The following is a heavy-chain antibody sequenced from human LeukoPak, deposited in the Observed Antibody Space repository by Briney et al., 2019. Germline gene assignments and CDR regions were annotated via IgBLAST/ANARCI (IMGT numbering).Heavy chain of an antibody. CDR2: ISGSGGST. Sequence: ETLSLTCTVSGGSISSSSHHWSWVRQAPGKGLEWVSAISGSGGSTYYADSVKGRFTISRDNSKNTLYLQMNSLRAEDTAVYYCAKLDDYSNYFDYWGQGTLVTVSS. V-gene: IGHV3-23*01. J-gene: IGHJ4*02. D-gene: IGHD4-11*01. CDR3: AKLDDYSNYFDY. CDR1: GGSISSSSHH.